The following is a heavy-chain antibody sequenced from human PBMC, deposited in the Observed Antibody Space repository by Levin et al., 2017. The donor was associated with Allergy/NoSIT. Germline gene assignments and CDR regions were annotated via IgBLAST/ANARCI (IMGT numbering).Heavy chain of an antibody. CDR1: GYTFTGYY. J-gene: IGHJ4*02. CDR3: ARDHWGENY. D-gene: IGHD3-16*01. Sequence: GASVKVSCKASGYTFTGYYMHWVRQAPGQGIEWMGWINCDSGGTKYAQKFQDRVTMTRDTSISTAYMELTRLTSDDTAVYFCARDHWGENYWGQGTLVTVSS. V-gene: IGHV1-2*02. CDR2: INCDSGGT.